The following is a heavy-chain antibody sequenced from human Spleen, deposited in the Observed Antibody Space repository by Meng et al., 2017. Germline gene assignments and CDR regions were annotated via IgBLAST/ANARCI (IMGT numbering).Heavy chain of an antibody. Sequence: SETLSLTCTVSGVPISSYYWSWIRQPPGKGLEWIGYIYYTGSISYNPSLKSRVTISVDMSKSQFSLRLSSVTAADTAVYYCARKGSFDLWGRGTLVTVSS. J-gene: IGHJ2*01. CDR3: ARKGSFDL. CDR1: GVPISSYY. V-gene: IGHV4-59*01. CDR2: IYYTGSI.